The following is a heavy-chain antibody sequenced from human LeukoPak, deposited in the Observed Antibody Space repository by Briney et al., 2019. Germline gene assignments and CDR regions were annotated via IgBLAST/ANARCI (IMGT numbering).Heavy chain of an antibody. CDR3: ARDDYGGNKGFDY. V-gene: IGHV4-59*01. J-gene: IGHJ4*02. D-gene: IGHD4-23*01. Sequence: SETLSLTCTVSGGSISSYYWSWIRQPPGKGLEWIGYIYYSGSTNYNPSLKSRVTISVDTSKNQFSLKLSSVTAADTAVYYCARDDYGGNKGFDYWGQGTLVTVSS. CDR2: IYYSGST. CDR1: GGSISSYY.